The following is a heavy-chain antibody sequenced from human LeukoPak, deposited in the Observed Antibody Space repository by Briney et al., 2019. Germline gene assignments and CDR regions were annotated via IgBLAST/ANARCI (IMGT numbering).Heavy chain of an antibody. CDR1: GFTFSSYA. Sequence: GGSLRLSCAASGFTFSSYAMSWVRQAPGKGLEWVSAISGSGGSTNYADSVKGRFTISRDNFKNKLYLQMNSLRAEDTAIYYCAKGTVGYCSGGSCYPIDYWGQGTLVTVSS. CDR2: ISGSGGST. V-gene: IGHV3-23*01. CDR3: AKGTVGYCSGGSCYPIDY. J-gene: IGHJ4*02. D-gene: IGHD2-15*01.